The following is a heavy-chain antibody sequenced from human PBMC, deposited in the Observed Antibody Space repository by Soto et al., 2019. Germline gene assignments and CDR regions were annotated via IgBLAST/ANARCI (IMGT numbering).Heavy chain of an antibody. V-gene: IGHV4-59*08. CDR3: ASLNPTRAYYYYYYMDV. J-gene: IGHJ6*03. CDR1: GGSISSYY. Sequence: QVQLQESGPGLVKPSETLSLTCTVSGGSISSYYWSWIRQPPGKGLEWIGYIYYSGSTNYNPSLKSRVTISVDTSKNQFSLKLRSVTAADTAVYYCASLNPTRAYYYYYYMDVWGKGTTVTVSS. CDR2: IYYSGST.